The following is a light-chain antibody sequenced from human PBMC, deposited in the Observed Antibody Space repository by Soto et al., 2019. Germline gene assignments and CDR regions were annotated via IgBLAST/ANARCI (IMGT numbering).Light chain of an antibody. CDR2: DAT. CDR1: QGISSW. J-gene: IGKJ1*01. CDR3: QHYGGMLT. Sequence: DIQMTQSPSSVSASAGDRVTITCRASQGISSWLAWYQQKPGKAPKVLIYDATSLERGVPSMFSGGGSGTEFILTSSSLQPDDFASYCCQHYGGMLTFGQGTKVDIK. V-gene: IGKV1-12*01.